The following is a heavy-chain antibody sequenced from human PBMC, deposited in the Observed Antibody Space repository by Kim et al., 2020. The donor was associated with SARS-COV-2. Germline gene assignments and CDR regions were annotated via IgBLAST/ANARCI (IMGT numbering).Heavy chain of an antibody. D-gene: IGHD1-26*01. V-gene: IGHV4-39*01. J-gene: IGHJ5*02. Sequence: SETLSLTCTVSGGSISSGNYFWGWIRQPPGKGLEWIGNFYYGGSTYYSPFLKSRVTMSADTSKNQFSLRLRSVTAADTAVYYCARPHSGRGGGAWFDPWGQGTLVTVSS. CDR1: GGSISSGNYF. CDR2: FYYGGST. CDR3: ARPHSGRGGGAWFDP.